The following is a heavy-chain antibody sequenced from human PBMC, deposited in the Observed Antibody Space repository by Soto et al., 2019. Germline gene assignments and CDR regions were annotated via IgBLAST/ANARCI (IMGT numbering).Heavy chain of an antibody. J-gene: IGHJ6*02. D-gene: IGHD6-6*01. CDR1: GGSISSGDYY. Sequence: KASETLSLTCTVSGGSISSGDYYWSWIRQPPGKGLEWIGYIYYSGSTYYNPSLKSRVTISVDTSKNQFSLRLSSVTAADTTVYYCAATLTSEYSTSSDPPEYYFGMDVWGQGTTVTVSS. V-gene: IGHV4-30-4*01. CDR2: IYYSGST. CDR3: AATLTSEYSTSSDPPEYYFGMDV.